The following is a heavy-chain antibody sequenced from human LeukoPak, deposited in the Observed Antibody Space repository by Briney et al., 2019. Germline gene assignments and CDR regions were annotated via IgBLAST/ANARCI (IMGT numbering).Heavy chain of an antibody. D-gene: IGHD3-10*01. V-gene: IGHV3-43*01. CDR3: AKDMGGILWFGEAT. CDR2: ISWDGGST. Sequence: GGSLRLSCAASGFTFDDYTMHWVRQAQGKGLEWVSLISWDGGSTYYADSVKGRFTISRDNSKNSLYLQMNSLRTEDTALYYCAKDMGGILWFGEATWGQGTLVTVSS. J-gene: IGHJ4*02. CDR1: GFTFDDYT.